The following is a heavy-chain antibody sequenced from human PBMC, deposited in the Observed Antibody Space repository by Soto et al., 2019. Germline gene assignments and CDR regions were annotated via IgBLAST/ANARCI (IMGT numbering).Heavy chain of an antibody. J-gene: IGHJ6*01. CDR3: VKDWTGDTCPCMDV. CDR1: GFTFNNYA. D-gene: IGHD2-8*02. Sequence: EVQLLESGGGLVQPGGSLRLSCAASGFTFNNYAMTWVRQAPGQGLEWVSTISGSDGSTYYADSVKGRLTISRDNTKNALSLQMSSLRAKATALYYCVKDWTGDTCPCMDVWGQGTTVTVSS. V-gene: IGHV3-23*01. CDR2: ISGSDGST.